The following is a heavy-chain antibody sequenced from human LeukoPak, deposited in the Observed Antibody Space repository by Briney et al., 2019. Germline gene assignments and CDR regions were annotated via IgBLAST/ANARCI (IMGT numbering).Heavy chain of an antibody. CDR1: GFTFSSYS. CDR3: AKDRVGATLYFDC. CDR2: ISSSSSYI. Sequence: PGGSLRLSCAASGFTFSSYSMNWVRQAPGKGLEWVSSISSSSSYIYYADSVKGRFTISRDSAKNSLYLQMNSLRAEDTAVYYCAKDRVGATLYFDCWGQGTLVTVSS. J-gene: IGHJ4*02. D-gene: IGHD1-26*01. V-gene: IGHV3-21*04.